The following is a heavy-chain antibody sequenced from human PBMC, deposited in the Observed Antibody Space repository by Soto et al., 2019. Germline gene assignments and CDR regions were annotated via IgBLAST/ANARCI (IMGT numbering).Heavy chain of an antibody. Sequence: GESLKISCQGSGYSFTSYWIGWVRQMPGKGLEWMGIIYPGDSDTRYSPSFQGQVTISADKSISTAYLQWSSLKASDTAMYYCARQTGYSSGWYAVYGMDVWGQGTTVTVSS. CDR1: GYSFTSYW. J-gene: IGHJ6*02. V-gene: IGHV5-51*01. CDR3: ARQTGYSSGWYAVYGMDV. D-gene: IGHD6-19*01. CDR2: IYPGDSDT.